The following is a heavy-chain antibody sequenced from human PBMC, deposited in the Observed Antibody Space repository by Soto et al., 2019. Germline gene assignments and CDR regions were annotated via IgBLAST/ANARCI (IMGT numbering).Heavy chain of an antibody. Sequence: PGGSLRLSCAASGFTFSNYALSWVRQAPGRGLEWVSSISGSGGSTYYADSVKGRFTISRDNSKNTLYLQMNSLRAEDTAVYYCAKAGQCQLWFGELLFCWFDPWGQGALVTVSS. CDR1: GFTFSNYA. J-gene: IGHJ5*02. D-gene: IGHD3-10*01. CDR3: AKAGQCQLWFGELLFCWFDP. CDR2: ISGSGGST. V-gene: IGHV3-23*01.